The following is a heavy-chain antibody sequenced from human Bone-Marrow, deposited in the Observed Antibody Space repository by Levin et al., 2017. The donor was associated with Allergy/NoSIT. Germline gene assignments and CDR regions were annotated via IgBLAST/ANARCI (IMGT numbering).Heavy chain of an antibody. CDR1: GFTFSSYG. V-gene: IGHV3-33*01. Sequence: LSLTCAASGFTFSSYGMHWVRQAPGKGLEWVAVIWYDGSNKYYADSVKGRFTISRDNSKNTLYLQMNSLRAEDTAVYYCAREGPWSGYLYYYYGMDVWGQGTTVTVSS. J-gene: IGHJ6*02. CDR2: IWYDGSNK. D-gene: IGHD3-3*01. CDR3: AREGPWSGYLYYYYGMDV.